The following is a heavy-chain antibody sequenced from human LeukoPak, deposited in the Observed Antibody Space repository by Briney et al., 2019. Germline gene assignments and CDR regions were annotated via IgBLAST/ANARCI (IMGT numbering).Heavy chain of an antibody. V-gene: IGHV4-34*01. D-gene: IGHD6-13*01. Sequence: PSETLSLTCAVYGGSFSGYYWSWIRQPPGKGLEWIGEINHSGSTNYNPSLKSRVTLSFDTFNNQLSLSLASVTAADTAIYYCAGLHFAAAEEFDPWGQGTLVTVSS. CDR2: INHSGST. CDR3: AGLHFAAAEEFDP. J-gene: IGHJ5*02. CDR1: GGSFSGYY.